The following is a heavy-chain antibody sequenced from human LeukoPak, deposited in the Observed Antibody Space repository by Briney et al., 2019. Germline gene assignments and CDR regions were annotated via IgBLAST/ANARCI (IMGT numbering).Heavy chain of an antibody. CDR3: AKEGHVPN. J-gene: IGHJ4*02. D-gene: IGHD2-2*01. V-gene: IGHV3-30*18. CDR2: ISYDGSNK. CDR1: GFTFSSYG. Sequence: PGGSLRLSCAASGFTFSSYGMHWVRQAPGKGLEWVAVISYDGSNKYYADSVKGRFTISRDNSKNTLYLQMNSLRAEDTAVYYRAKEGHVPNWGQGTLVTVSS.